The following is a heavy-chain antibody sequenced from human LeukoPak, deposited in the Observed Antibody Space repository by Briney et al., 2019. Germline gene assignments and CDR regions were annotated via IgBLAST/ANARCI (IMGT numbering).Heavy chain of an antibody. D-gene: IGHD3-22*01. CDR3: VRYYYDRSGFPFFDY. V-gene: IGHV3-20*01. CDR2: IKWDGGSI. Sequence: QTGGSLRLSCAASGFTFSSYAMSWVRQPPGKGLEWVSGIKWDGGSIGYGDSVKGRFTISRDNAKNSLYLQMNSLRAEDTALYHCVRYYYDRSGFPFFDYWGQGTLVTVSS. J-gene: IGHJ4*02. CDR1: GFTFSSYA.